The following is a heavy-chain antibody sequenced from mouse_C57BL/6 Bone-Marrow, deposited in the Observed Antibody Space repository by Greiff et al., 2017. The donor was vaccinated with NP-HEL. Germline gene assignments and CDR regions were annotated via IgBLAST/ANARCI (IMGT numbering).Heavy chain of an antibody. CDR3: TTCSFITTVVSYFDV. CDR1: GFNIKDDY. D-gene: IGHD1-1*01. V-gene: IGHV14-4*01. CDR2: IDPENGDT. Sequence: EVQLQQSGAELVRPGASVKLSCTASGFNIKDDYMHWVKQRPEQGLEWIGWIDPENGDTEYASKFQGKATITADTSSNTAYLQLSSLTSEDTAVYDCTTCSFITTVVSYFDVWGTGTTVTVSS. J-gene: IGHJ1*03.